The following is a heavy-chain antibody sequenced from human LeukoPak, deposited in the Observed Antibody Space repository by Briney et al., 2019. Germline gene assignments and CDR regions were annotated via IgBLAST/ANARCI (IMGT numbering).Heavy chain of an antibody. CDR2: ISSSGSYI. Sequence: PGGSLRLSCAASRFTLSSYSMNWVRQAPGKGLEWDSSISSSGSYIYYADSVKGRFTISRDNAKNSLYLQMNSLRAEDTAVYYCARVGPWVHPDYYYYYMDVWGKGTTVTVPS. J-gene: IGHJ6*03. CDR1: RFTLSSYS. V-gene: IGHV3-21*01. D-gene: IGHD3-10*01. CDR3: ARVGPWVHPDYYYYYMDV.